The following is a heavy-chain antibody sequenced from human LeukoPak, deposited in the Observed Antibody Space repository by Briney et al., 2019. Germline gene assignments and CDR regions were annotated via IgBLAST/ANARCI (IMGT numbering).Heavy chain of an antibody. J-gene: IGHJ6*03. CDR2: IYYSGST. Sequence: PSETLSLTCTVSGGSISNKYWSWIRQPPGKGLEWIGYIYYSGSTNYNPSLKSRVTISVDTSKNQFSLKLSSVTAADTAVYYCARDWQLNYYYYMDVWGKGTTVTVSS. CDR3: ARDWQLNYYYYMDV. D-gene: IGHD6-6*01. V-gene: IGHV4-59*12. CDR1: GGSISNKY.